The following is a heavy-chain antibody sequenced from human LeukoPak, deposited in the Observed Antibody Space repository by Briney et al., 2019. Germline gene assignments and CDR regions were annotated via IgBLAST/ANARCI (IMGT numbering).Heavy chain of an antibody. Sequence: ASVKVSCKASRYTFIDYYLHWLRQAAGQGLEWMGWINPNNGCTHLVHKFYGRVILTRYTSIRTAYMELSRLRSDDTAVYYCARDRPKSYHSGTYYNPGYYFDYWGQGTLVTVSS. D-gene: IGHD3-10*01. J-gene: IGHJ4*02. CDR1: RYTFIDYY. CDR2: INPNNGCT. CDR3: ARDRPKSYHSGTYYNPGYYFDY. V-gene: IGHV1-2*02.